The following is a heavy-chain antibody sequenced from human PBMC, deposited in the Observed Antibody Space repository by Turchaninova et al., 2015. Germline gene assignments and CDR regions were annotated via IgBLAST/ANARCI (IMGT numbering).Heavy chain of an antibody. CDR2: IHWCDEK. CDR3: AHRRAATSGGYCFDY. Sequence: QITLKESGPTLVKPTQTLTLTCTLSGFSLSTSRMNVGWIRQPPGQPLEWLSDIHWCDEKDYSPSLKTRLTITKDTSKNQLVQTMTNLDPAETATYYCAHRRAATSGGYCFDYWGQGTLVTVSS. D-gene: IGHD6-25*01. CDR1: GFSLSTSRMN. V-gene: IGHV2-5*01. J-gene: IGHJ4*02.